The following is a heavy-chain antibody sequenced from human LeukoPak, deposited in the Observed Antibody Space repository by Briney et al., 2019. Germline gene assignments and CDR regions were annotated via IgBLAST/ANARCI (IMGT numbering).Heavy chain of an antibody. V-gene: IGHV4-59*05. CDR2: IYYSGST. J-gene: IGHJ3*02. Sequence: SETLSLTCTVSGGSISSYYWSWIRQPAGKGLEWIASIYYSGSTYYNPSLKSRVTISVDTSKNQFSLKLSSVTAADTAVYYCARHKYSSGWPPEGAFDIWGQGTMVTVSS. CDR3: ARHKYSSGWPPEGAFDI. D-gene: IGHD6-19*01. CDR1: GGSISSYY.